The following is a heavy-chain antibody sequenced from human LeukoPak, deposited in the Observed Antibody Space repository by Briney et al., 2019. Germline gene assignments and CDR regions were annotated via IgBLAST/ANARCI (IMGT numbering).Heavy chain of an antibody. J-gene: IGHJ4*02. CDR2: IGSSSSYI. D-gene: IGHD3-10*01. V-gene: IGHV3-21*01. CDR3: AREDSYYYGSVSYPFDY. Sequence: GGSLRVFCAASGFTFNSYSMNWVRQAPGKGLEWVSSIGSSSSYIYYADSVKGRFTISRDNAKNSLYLQMHSLRAEYTAVYYCAREDSYYYGSVSYPFDYWGQGTLVTVSS. CDR1: GFTFNSYS.